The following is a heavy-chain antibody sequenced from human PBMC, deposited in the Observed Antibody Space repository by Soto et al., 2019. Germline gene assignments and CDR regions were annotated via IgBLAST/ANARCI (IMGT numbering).Heavy chain of an antibody. CDR1: GFTFSSYG. CDR2: ISYDGSNK. J-gene: IGHJ4*01. V-gene: IGHV3-30*18. D-gene: IGHD5-12*01. Sequence: QVQLVESGGGVVQPGRSLRLSCAASGFTFSSYGMHWVRQAPGKGLEWVAVISYDGSNKYYADSVKGRFTISRDNSKNTLYLQMNSLRAEDTAVYYCAKSGYDLPYWGHGTLVTVSS. CDR3: AKSGYDLPY.